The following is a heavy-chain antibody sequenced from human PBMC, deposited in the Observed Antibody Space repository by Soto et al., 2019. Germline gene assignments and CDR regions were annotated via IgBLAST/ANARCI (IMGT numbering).Heavy chain of an antibody. Sequence: QVQVVESGGGVVQPGRSLRLSCAASGFTFSSFGMHWVRQAPGKGLVWVSLIWYDGSKKSYGDSVKGRFTISRDNSRNTVYFQMNSLRADDTAVYYCARDASYYSLWSGYYPSRNGMDVWCQGTTVTVSS. CDR2: IWYDGSKK. J-gene: IGHJ6*02. D-gene: IGHD3-3*01. CDR1: GFTFSSFG. CDR3: ARDASYYSLWSGYYPSRNGMDV. V-gene: IGHV3-33*01.